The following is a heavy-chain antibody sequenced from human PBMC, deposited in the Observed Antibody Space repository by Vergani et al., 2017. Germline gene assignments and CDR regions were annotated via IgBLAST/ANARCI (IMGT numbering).Heavy chain of an antibody. CDR3: ARMGGYDEGDAFRIGYFDS. J-gene: IGHJ4*02. Sequence: QVQLQESGPGLVKPSQTLSLTCTVSGASVNSYYWSWIRQHPGKGLEWIGYIYSTGSTHHNPSLRRRINMSVDTSKNQFSLKLNSVTAADTAMYYCARMGGYDEGDAFRIGYFDSWGPGILVTVSS. CDR1: GASVNSYY. D-gene: IGHD3-22*01. CDR2: IYSTGST. V-gene: IGHV4-31*03.